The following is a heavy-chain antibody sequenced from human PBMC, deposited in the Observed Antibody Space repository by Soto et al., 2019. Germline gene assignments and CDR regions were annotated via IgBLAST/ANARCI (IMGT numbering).Heavy chain of an antibody. Sequence: QVQLVQSGAEVKKPGASVKVSCKASGYTFTSYAMHWVRQAPGQRPEWMGWINAGNGNTKYSQKFQGRVTITRDTSASTAYMELSSLRSEDTAVYYCARVRYYDFWMAYDYWGQGTLVTVSS. CDR2: INAGNGNT. CDR3: ARVRYYDFWMAYDY. J-gene: IGHJ4*02. CDR1: GYTFTSYA. V-gene: IGHV1-3*01. D-gene: IGHD3-3*01.